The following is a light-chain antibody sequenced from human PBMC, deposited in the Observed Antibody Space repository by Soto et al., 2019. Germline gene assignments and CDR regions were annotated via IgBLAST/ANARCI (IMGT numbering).Light chain of an antibody. V-gene: IGKV1-33*01. J-gene: IGKJ4*01. CDR1: QDISNY. CDR2: DAS. Sequence: DIQMTQSPSSLSASVGDRVTITCQASQDISNYLNWYQQKPGKAPKLLIYDASNLETGVPSRFSGSGSGTDFTFTISSLQPEDIATYYCQQYDKLPPLTLGGGTKVEIK. CDR3: QQYDKLPPLT.